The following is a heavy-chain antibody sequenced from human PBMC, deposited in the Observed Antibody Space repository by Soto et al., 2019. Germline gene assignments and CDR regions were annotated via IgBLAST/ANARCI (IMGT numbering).Heavy chain of an antibody. CDR3: ARGITMVRGAFDWFDP. Sequence: SETLSLTCTVSGGSISSGGYYWSWIRQHPGKGLEWIGYIYYSGSTYYNPSLKSRVTIPVDTSKNQFSLKLSSVTAADTAVYYCARGITMVRGAFDWFDPWGQGTLVTVSS. J-gene: IGHJ5*02. CDR1: GGSISSGGYY. CDR2: IYYSGST. D-gene: IGHD3-10*01. V-gene: IGHV4-31*03.